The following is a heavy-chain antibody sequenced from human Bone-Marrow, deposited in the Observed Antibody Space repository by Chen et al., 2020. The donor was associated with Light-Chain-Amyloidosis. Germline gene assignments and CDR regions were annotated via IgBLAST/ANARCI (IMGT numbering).Heavy chain of an antibody. J-gene: IGHJ5*02. D-gene: IGHD3-10*01. CDR1: GFTFSNED. CDR2: ISSSGTTI. Sequence: EVQLVESGGGLVQPGGSLRLSCAATGFTFSNEDMNWVRQAPGKGLGWISYISSSGTTIYYADLVKGQFTVSGDSANKSLYLHMNSLRAEDAAVYYCARLRRGHYFGPGSYLGWLDPWGQGTLVTVSS. V-gene: IGHV3-48*03. CDR3: ARLRRGHYFGPGSYLGWLDP.